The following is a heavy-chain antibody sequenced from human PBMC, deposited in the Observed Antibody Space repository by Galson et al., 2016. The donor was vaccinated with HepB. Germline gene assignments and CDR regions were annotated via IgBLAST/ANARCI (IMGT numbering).Heavy chain of an antibody. CDR1: GFTFSSYT. Sequence: SLRLSCAASGFTFSSYTMNWVRQAPGKGLEWVSSISSSSSYIYYADSVKGRFTISRDNAKNSLYLQMNSLRAEDTAVYYCARDRDRYCSGGSCEEFDYWGQGTLVTVPS. V-gene: IGHV3-21*01. D-gene: IGHD2-15*01. CDR3: ARDRDRYCSGGSCEEFDY. CDR2: ISSSSSYI. J-gene: IGHJ4*02.